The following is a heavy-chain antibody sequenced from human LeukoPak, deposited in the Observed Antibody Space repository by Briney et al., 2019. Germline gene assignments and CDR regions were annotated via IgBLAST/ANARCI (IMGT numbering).Heavy chain of an antibody. CDR2: IIPIFGTA. CDR1: GYTFTSYG. CDR3: ARGPYPGWFDP. V-gene: IGHV1-69*06. J-gene: IGHJ5*02. Sequence: SVKVSCKTSGYTFTSYGVSWVRQAPGQGLEWMGGIIPIFGTANYAQKFQGRVTITADKSTSTAYMELSSLRSDDTAVYYCARGPYPGWFDPWGQGTLVTVSS.